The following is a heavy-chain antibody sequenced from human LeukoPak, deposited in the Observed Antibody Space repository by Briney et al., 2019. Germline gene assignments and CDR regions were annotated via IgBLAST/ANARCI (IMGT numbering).Heavy chain of an antibody. CDR1: GFTFSSYA. CDR3: ARDRGWGGPFDY. V-gene: IGHV3-66*01. Sequence: GGSLRLSCAASGFTFSSYAMSWVRQAPGKGLEWVSVIYSGGSTYYADSVKGRFTISRDNSKNTLYLQMNSLRAEDTAVYYCARDRGWGGPFDYWGQGTLVTVSS. CDR2: IYSGGST. D-gene: IGHD3-10*01. J-gene: IGHJ4*02.